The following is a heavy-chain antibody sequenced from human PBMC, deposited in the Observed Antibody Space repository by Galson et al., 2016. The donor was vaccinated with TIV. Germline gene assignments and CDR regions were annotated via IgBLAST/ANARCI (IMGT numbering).Heavy chain of an antibody. J-gene: IGHJ4*02. CDR1: GFTFSIYD. D-gene: IGHD6-25*01. CDR3: AREFSETSFDY. V-gene: IGHV3-13*01. CDR2: IGTTADT. Sequence: SLRLSCAASGFTFSIYDMHWVRQAAGKGLEWVSTIGTTADTYYTDSVKGRFTISRENSKNTVYLQMSSLRDEDTAVYYCAREFSETSFDYWGQGTLVSVSS.